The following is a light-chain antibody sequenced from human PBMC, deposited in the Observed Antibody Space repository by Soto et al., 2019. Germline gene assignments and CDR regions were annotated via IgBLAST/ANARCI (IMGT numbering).Light chain of an antibody. Sequence: QSALTQPPSASGSPGQSVTISCTGTSSDIGGYNSVSWYQQHPGKAPRLMIYEVNKRPSGVPDRFSGSKSGYTASLTVSGLQTEDEAFYYCNSSAGIYHYLVFGGGTKLTVL. V-gene: IGLV2-8*01. J-gene: IGLJ3*02. CDR1: SSDIGGYNS. CDR2: EVN. CDR3: NSSAGIYHYLV.